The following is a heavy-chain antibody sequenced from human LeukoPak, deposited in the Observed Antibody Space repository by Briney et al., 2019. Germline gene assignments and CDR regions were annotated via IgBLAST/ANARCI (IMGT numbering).Heavy chain of an antibody. Sequence: PSETLSLTCAVSGGSITTTDFDWAWIRQPPGQGFEWISTISSSGKAYYYPSLMSRVTISVDTSKNQFSLDVTSVTAADTGLFYCARFKGGTGFGYWGRGILVIVS. J-gene: IGHJ4*02. CDR2: ISSSGKA. CDR3: ARFKGGTGFGY. D-gene: IGHD1-26*01. CDR1: GGSITTTDFD. V-gene: IGHV4-39*01.